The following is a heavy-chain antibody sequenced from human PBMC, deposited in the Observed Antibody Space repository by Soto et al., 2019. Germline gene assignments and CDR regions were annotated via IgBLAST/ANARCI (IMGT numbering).Heavy chain of an antibody. CDR3: ARVGAIAPAACDY. V-gene: IGHV1-18*01. D-gene: IGHD6-13*01. Sequence: QIQLVQSGTEVREPGASVKVSCQASGYTFTSYGIIWVRQAPGQGLELMGWISGYNNNKNYAQKYQARVTMTTETSTRTAYMELRSLRCDDTAVYYCARVGAIAPAACDYWGQGTLVTVSS. CDR2: ISGYNNNK. CDR1: GYTFTSYG. J-gene: IGHJ4*02.